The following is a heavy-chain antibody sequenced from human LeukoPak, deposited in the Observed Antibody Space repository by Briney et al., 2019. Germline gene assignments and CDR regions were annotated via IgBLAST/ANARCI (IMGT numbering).Heavy chain of an antibody. CDR1: GFTFDDYA. CDR3: AKVGYYGSGSYSYFDY. Sequence: HPGGSLRLSCAASGFTFDDYAMHWVRLAPGKGLEWVSGISWNSGSIGYADSVKGRFTISRDNAKNSLYLQMNSLRAEDTALYYCAKVGYYGSGSYSYFDYWGQGTLVTVSS. D-gene: IGHD3-10*01. J-gene: IGHJ4*02. V-gene: IGHV3-9*01. CDR2: ISWNSGSI.